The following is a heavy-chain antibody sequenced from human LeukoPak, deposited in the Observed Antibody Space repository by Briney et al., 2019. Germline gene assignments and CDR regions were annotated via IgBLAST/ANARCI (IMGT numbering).Heavy chain of an antibody. V-gene: IGHV4-34*01. CDR1: GGSFSGYY. CDR2: INHSGST. CDR3: ARDTPVGAIFGVVTASGFDY. Sequence: SETLSLTCAVYGGSFSGYYWSWIRQPPGKGLEWIGEINHSGSTNYNPSLKSRVTISVDTSKNQFSLKLSSVTAADTAVYYCARDTPVGAIFGVVTASGFDYWGQGTLVTVSS. D-gene: IGHD3-3*01. J-gene: IGHJ4*02.